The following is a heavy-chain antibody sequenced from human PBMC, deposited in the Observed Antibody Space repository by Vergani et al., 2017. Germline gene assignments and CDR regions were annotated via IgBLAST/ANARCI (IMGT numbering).Heavy chain of an antibody. J-gene: IGHJ5*01. CDR1: GFTFSSYA. V-gene: IGHV3-21*01. D-gene: IGHD2-2*01. CDR2: ITNSGSYI. CDR3: ARGGSTTRMYWFDS. Sequence: VQLVESGGGVVQPGRSLRLSCAASGFTFSSYAMNWVRQAPGKGLEWVSSITNSGSYIYYADSVKGRFTISRDNAKSSLSLQMNSLRAEDTAVYYCARGGSTTRMYWFDSWGQGILVTVSP.